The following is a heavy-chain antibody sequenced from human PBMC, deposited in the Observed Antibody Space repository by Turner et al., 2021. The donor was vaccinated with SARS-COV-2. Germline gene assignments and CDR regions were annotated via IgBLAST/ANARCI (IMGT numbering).Heavy chain of an antibody. CDR2: IWNDGSQK. V-gene: IGHV3-33*01. CDR3: ARLDDSGHWGAFDI. Sequence: QVQLVASAGGVVQPGMPLRHSCAASGITLSSHGMHWVRQAPGKGLGWVAVIWNDGSQKYYADSVKGRFTISRDNSKNMVYLQINSLRAEDTAVYYCARLDDSGHWGAFDIWGQGTMVTVSS. CDR1: GITLSSHG. J-gene: IGHJ3*02. D-gene: IGHD3-22*01.